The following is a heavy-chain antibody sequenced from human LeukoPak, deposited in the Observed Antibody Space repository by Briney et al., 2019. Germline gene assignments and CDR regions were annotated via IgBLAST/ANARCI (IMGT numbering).Heavy chain of an antibody. CDR3: AKDGYGSYSAWDY. J-gene: IGHJ4*02. CDR2: ISGSGGST. D-gene: IGHD1-26*01. V-gene: IGHV3-23*01. CDR1: GFTFSTYN. Sequence: GGSLRLSCGASGFTFSTYNMHWVRQAPGKGLEWVSVISGSGGSTYYADSVKGRFTISRDNSKNTLYLQMNSLRAEDTAVYYCAKDGYGSYSAWDYWGQGTLVTVSS.